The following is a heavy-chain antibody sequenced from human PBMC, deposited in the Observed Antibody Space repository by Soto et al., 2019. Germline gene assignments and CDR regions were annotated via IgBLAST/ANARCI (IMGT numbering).Heavy chain of an antibody. CDR3: AKGVLSFHYGMEV. CDR1: GFTFSGYA. Sequence: GGSLRLSCATSGFTFSGYAMTWVRQAPGKGLNWVSSISSTAGRTSSYADSVKGRFAISRDFSDNTVYLQMNNLRVDDTAVYFCAKGVLSFHYGMEVWGQGTTVTVSS. V-gene: IGHV3-23*01. D-gene: IGHD3-10*01. J-gene: IGHJ6*02. CDR2: ISSTAGRTS.